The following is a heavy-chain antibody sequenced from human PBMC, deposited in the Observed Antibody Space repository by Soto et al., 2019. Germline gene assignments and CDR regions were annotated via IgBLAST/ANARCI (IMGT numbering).Heavy chain of an antibody. D-gene: IGHD4-17*01. CDR3: ATRKTTVVTDWYFDL. CDR1: GYSFTSYW. Sequence: GESLKISCKGSGYSFTSYWIGWVRQMPGKGLEWMGIIYPGDLDTRYSPSFQGQVTISADKSISTAYLQWSSLKASDTAMYYCATRKTTVVTDWYFDLWGRGTLVTVSS. CDR2: IYPGDLDT. J-gene: IGHJ2*01. V-gene: IGHV5-51*01.